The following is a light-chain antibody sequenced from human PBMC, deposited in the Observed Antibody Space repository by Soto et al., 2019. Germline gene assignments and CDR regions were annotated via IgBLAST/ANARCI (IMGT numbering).Light chain of an antibody. V-gene: IGKV1-12*01. CDR1: QGISSW. J-gene: IGKJ4*01. Sequence: DIQMTQSPSSVSASVGDRVTITCRAMQGISSWIAWYQQKPGKAPKLLIYAASSLQSGVPSRFRVSGSGTDFTLTISSLQPEDFATYHCQQVNSFPALTFGGGTKVEIK. CDR3: QQVNSFPALT. CDR2: AAS.